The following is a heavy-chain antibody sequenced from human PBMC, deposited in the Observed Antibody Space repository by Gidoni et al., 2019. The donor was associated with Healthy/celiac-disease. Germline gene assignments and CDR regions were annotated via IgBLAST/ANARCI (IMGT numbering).Heavy chain of an antibody. J-gene: IGHJ4*02. CDR1: VGTFSRYA. Sequence: QLVQSGSEVQMPGSSVKVSCKASVGTFSRYAISPVRQAPGQGLEWMGGIIPILGTANYAQKFQGRVTITADKTTSTAYMEMSSLRSEDTGVYYCAGDLDRSYRSGSYSGVGDWGQGTLVTVSS. D-gene: IGHD1-26*01. CDR3: AGDLDRSYRSGSYSGVGD. V-gene: IGHV1-69*06. CDR2: IIPILGTA.